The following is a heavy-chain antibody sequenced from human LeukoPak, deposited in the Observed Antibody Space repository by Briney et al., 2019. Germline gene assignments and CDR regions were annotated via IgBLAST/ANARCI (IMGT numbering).Heavy chain of an antibody. V-gene: IGHV3-15*01. CDR2: IKSKTDGGTT. Sequence: PGESLRLSCAASGFTFSNAWMSWVRQAPGKGLEWVGRIKSKTDGGTTDYAAPMKGRFTISRDDSKNTLYLQMNSLRAEDTSVYYCAKDQHCDSSGYNHAFDYWGQGTLVTVSS. CDR3: AKDQHCDSSGYNHAFDY. CDR1: GFTFSNAW. J-gene: IGHJ4*02. D-gene: IGHD3-22*01.